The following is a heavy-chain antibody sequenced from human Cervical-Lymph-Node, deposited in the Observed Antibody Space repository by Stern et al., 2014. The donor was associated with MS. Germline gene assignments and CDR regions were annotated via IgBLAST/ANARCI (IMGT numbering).Heavy chain of an antibody. V-gene: IGHV3-7*01. CDR2: IKQDGIEK. CDR3: ARDVGGNLDY. CDR1: GFTFSSYW. J-gene: IGHJ4*02. Sequence: EVQLVESGGGLVQPGGSLRLSCAASGFTFSSYWMAWVRQAPGKGPEWVANIKQDGIEKPYVDSVKGRFTISRDSAKNSLYLQMNSLRAEDTAVYYCARDVGGNLDYWGQGTLVTVSS. D-gene: IGHD4-23*01.